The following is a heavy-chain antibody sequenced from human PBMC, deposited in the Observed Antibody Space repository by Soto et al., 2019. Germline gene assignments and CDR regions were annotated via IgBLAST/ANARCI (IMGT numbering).Heavy chain of an antibody. D-gene: IGHD1-26*01. CDR2: MNPNSGNT. CDR1: GYTFTSYD. J-gene: IGHJ6*04. V-gene: IGHV1-8*01. CDR3: ARGGRCVVGSCYHSHYHCGIEV. Sequence: QVQLVQSGAEVKKPGASVKVSCKASGYTFTSYDINWVRQATGQGLEWMGWMNPNSGNTGYAQKFQGRGTTTRNTSISTAYIGLGSVRSDVTAVYYCARGGRCVVGSCYHSHYHCGIEVWGKGTTVTVSS.